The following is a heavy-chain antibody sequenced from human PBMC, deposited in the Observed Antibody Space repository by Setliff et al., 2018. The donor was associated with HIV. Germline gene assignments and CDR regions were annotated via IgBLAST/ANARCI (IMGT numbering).Heavy chain of an antibody. CDR1: GFTFSNYG. J-gene: IGHJ4*02. CDR3: ARHPYGVFDY. D-gene: IGHD3-3*01. V-gene: IGHV3-30*02. CDR2: IRYDGSNK. Sequence: PGGSLRLSCEISGFTFSNYGMHWVRQAPGKGLEWVAFIRYDGSNKYYADSVKGRFTISRDNAQNSLYLQLNSLRAEDTGVYHCARHPYGVFDYWGQGTLVTVSS.